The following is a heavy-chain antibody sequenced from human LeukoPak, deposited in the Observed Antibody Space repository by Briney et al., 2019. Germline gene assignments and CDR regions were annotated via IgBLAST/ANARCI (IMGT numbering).Heavy chain of an antibody. V-gene: IGHV4-59*11. D-gene: IGHD3-10*01. CDR2: IYSSGST. CDR1: GGSISRHY. J-gene: IGHJ4*02. Sequence: KPSETLSLTCTVSGGSISRHYWYWIRQPPGKGPEWIGYIYSSGSTNYNPSLKSRVTISVDTSKNQFSLKLSSVTAADTAVYYCARGANSGSYYNPFDYWGQGTLVTVSS. CDR3: ARGANSGSYYNPFDY.